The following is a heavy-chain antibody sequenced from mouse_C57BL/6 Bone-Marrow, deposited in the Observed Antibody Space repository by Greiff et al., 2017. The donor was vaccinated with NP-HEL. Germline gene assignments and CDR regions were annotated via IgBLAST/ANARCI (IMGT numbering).Heavy chain of an antibody. CDR1: GYTFTDYE. CDR2: IDPETGGT. D-gene: IGHD1-1*01. CDR3: TRGDYYGRGYYFDY. Sequence: QVHVKQSGAELVRPGASVTLSCKASGYTFTDYEMHWVKQTPVHGLEWIGAIDPETGGTAYNQKFKGQAILTADTSSSTAYMELRSLTSDDSADYSCTRGDYYGRGYYFDYWGPGTTLTVSS. J-gene: IGHJ2*01. V-gene: IGHV1-15*01.